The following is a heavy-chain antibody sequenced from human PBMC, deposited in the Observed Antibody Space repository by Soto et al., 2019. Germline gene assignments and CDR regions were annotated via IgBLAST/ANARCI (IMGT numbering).Heavy chain of an antibody. CDR3: ARIAATGLNKYYYYMDV. V-gene: IGHV3-20*01. Sequence: EVQLVESGGGVVRPGGSLRLSCAASGFSGFTFDDYGMSWVRQAPGKGLEWVSGINWNGGSTGYADSVKGRFTISRDNAKNSLYLQMNSLRAEDTALYHCARIAATGLNKYYYYMDVWGKGTTVTVSS. J-gene: IGHJ6*03. D-gene: IGHD6-13*01. CDR2: INWNGGST. CDR1: GFSGFTFDDYG.